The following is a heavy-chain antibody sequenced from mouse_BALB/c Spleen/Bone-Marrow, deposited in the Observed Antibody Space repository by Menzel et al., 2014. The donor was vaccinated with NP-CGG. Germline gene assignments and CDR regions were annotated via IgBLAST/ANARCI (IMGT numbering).Heavy chain of an antibody. V-gene: IGHV2-6-5*01. Sequence: QVQLQQSGPGLVAPSQSLSITCTVSGFSLTDYGVSWIRQPPGKGLEWLGVIWGGGNTYYNSTLKSRLSISKDNSKSQVFLKMNSLQTDDTAMYYCAKHGRGLLRNAMDYWCQGTSVTVSS. J-gene: IGHJ4*01. CDR1: GFSLTDYG. D-gene: IGHD2-3*01. CDR2: IWGGGNT. CDR3: AKHGRGLLRNAMDY.